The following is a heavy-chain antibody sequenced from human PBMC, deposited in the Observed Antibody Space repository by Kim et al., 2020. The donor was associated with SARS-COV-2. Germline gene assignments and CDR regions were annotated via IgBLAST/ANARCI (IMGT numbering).Heavy chain of an antibody. D-gene: IGHD3-16*01. J-gene: IGHJ4*02. Sequence: ANYAQKFQGRVTITADESTSTAYMELSSLRSEDTAVYYCARRGDGNILDYWGQGTLVTVSS. CDR3: ARRGDGNILDY. CDR2: A. V-gene: IGHV1-69*01.